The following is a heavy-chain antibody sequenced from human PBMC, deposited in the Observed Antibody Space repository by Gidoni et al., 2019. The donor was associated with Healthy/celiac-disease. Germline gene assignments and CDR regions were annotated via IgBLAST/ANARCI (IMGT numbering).Heavy chain of an antibody. J-gene: IGHJ6*02. CDR1: GGSISSYY. CDR3: ARLSSGGGTYYYYGMDV. Sequence: QVQLQESGPGLVKPSETLSLTCTVSGGSISSYYWSWIRQPPGKGLEWIGYIYYSGSTNYNPSLKSRVTISVDTSKNQFSLKLSSVTAADTAVYYCARLSSGGGTYYYYGMDVWGQGTTVTVSS. D-gene: IGHD2-15*01. V-gene: IGHV4-59*08. CDR2: IYYSGST.